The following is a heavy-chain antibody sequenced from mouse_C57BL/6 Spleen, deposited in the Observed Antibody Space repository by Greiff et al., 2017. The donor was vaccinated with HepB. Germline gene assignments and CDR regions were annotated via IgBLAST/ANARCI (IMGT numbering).Heavy chain of an antibody. V-gene: IGHV1-82*01. Sequence: QVQLKESGPELVKPGASVKISCKASGYAFSSSWMNWVKQRPGKGLEWIGRIYPGDGDTNYNGKFKGKATLTADKSSSTAYMQLSSLTSEDSAVYFCARWAGKDYYAMDYWGQGTSVTVSS. CDR3: ARWAGKDYYAMDY. CDR2: IYPGDGDT. D-gene: IGHD3-3*01. CDR1: GYAFSSSW. J-gene: IGHJ4*01.